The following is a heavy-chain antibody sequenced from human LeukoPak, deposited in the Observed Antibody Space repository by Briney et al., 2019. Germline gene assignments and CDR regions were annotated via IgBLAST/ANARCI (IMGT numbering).Heavy chain of an antibody. Sequence: GGSLRLSCAASGFTFSSYSMNWVRQAPGKGLEWVSSISSSSSYIYYADSVKGRFTIPRDNAKNSLYLQMNSLRAEDTAVYYCARQYCTNGVCYLDYWGQGTLVTVSS. V-gene: IGHV3-21*01. CDR3: ARQYCTNGVCYLDY. J-gene: IGHJ4*02. CDR1: GFTFSSYS. CDR2: ISSSSSYI. D-gene: IGHD2-8*01.